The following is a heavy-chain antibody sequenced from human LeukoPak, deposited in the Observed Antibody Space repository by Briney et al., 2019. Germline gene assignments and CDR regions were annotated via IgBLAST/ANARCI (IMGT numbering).Heavy chain of an antibody. CDR2: ISHSGST. CDR1: GASVSSGTYF. D-gene: IGHD3-22*01. J-gene: IGHJ5*01. CDR3: ARSPSGYRFDY. V-gene: IGHV4-61*01. Sequence: SETLSLTCTVSGASVSSGTYFWTWIRQPPGKGLEWIGYISHSGSTNYNPSLKSRVTISLDASKNQFSLKLSPVTAADTAVYFCARSPSGYRFDYWGQRTLVTVSS.